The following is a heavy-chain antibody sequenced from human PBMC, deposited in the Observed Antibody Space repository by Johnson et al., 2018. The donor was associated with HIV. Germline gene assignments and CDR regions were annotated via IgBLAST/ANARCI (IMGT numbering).Heavy chain of an antibody. Sequence: VQLVESGGGLVQPGGSLRLSCGASGFTFSDHWMQWVRQAPGKGLVWVSRINGDGSRLTYADSVKGRFTIARDNAKNTLVLQMNSLRDEDTAVYYCAKERTAMVTPFDAWGQGTRVTVSS. V-gene: IGHV3-74*01. D-gene: IGHD5-18*01. CDR3: AKERTAMVTPFDA. J-gene: IGHJ3*01. CDR1: GFTFSDHW. CDR2: INGDGSRL.